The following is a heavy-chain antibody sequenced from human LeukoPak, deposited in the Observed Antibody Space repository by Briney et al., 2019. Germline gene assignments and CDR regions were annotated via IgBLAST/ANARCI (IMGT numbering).Heavy chain of an antibody. J-gene: IGHJ4*02. CDR1: GGTFSSYT. CDR2: IIPILGIA. V-gene: IGHV1-69*02. D-gene: IGHD1-26*01. Sequence: GSSVKVSCKASGGTFSSYTISWVRQAPGQGLEWMGRIIPILGIANYAQKFQGRVTITADKSTSTAYMELSSLRSEDTAVYYCASLLTGSLLDYWGQGTLVTVSS. CDR3: ASLLTGSLLDY.